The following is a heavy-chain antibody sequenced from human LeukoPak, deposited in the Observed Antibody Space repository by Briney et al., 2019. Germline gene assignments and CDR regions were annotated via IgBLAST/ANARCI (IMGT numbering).Heavy chain of an antibody. V-gene: IGHV3-23*01. J-gene: IGHJ4*02. D-gene: IGHD5/OR15-5a*01. Sequence: PGGSLRLSCAASGFSSNSAMSWVRQAPGKGLEWVSLIIASSGSTFYADSVKGRFTISRDNSKNTLFLQMNSLRAEDTAVYYCAKGVYDYIEMGYFDYSGQGTLVTVSS. CDR1: GFSSNSA. CDR2: IIASSGST. CDR3: AKGVYDYIEMGYFDY.